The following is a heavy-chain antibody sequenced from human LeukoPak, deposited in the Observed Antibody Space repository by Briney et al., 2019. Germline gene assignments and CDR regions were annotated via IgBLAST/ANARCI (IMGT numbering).Heavy chain of an antibody. D-gene: IGHD3-10*01. Sequence: SGGSLRLSCAASGFTFSSYAMSWVRQAPGKGLEWVSAISGSGGSTYYADSVKGRFTISRDYSKNTLYLQMNSLRIEETAVYYCAKGPAMVRGTFDPWGQGTLVTVSS. CDR1: GFTFSSYA. CDR2: ISGSGGST. V-gene: IGHV3-23*01. CDR3: AKGPAMVRGTFDP. J-gene: IGHJ5*02.